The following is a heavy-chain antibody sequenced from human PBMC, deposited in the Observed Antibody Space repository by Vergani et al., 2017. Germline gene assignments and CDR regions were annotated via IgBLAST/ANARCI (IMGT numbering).Heavy chain of an antibody. D-gene: IGHD6-19*01. Sequence: EVQLLESGGDLVQPGGSLRLSCAASGFTFIMHAMSWVRQAPGKGLEWVSTVSASDRRTHYADSVKGRFTISRDISQNTLFLHMNSLRPEDTAVYYCAKVGRSEVPGTFGACDIWGQGTMVTVSS. CDR3: AKVGRSEVPGTFGACDI. CDR1: GFTFIMHA. CDR2: VSASDRRT. V-gene: IGHV3-23*01. J-gene: IGHJ3*02.